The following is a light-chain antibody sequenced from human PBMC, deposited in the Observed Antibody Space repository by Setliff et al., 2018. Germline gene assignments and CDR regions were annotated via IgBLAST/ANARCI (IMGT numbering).Light chain of an antibody. J-gene: IGLJ2*01. CDR2: DVT. Sequence: QSVLAQPPSASGSPGQSVTISCTGTSSDVGGYNYVSWYQQHPGRAPKLIIYDVTNRPSGVSHRFSGSKSGNTASLTISGLQTEDEADYYCSSYTRATFVVFGGGTKVTVL. V-gene: IGLV2-14*03. CDR1: SSDVGGYNY. CDR3: SSYTRATFVV.